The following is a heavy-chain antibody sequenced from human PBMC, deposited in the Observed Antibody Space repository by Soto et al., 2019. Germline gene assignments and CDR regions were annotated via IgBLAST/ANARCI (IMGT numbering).Heavy chain of an antibody. CDR3: AKDIDYGIDY. CDR1: GFTFRSYA. J-gene: IGHJ4*02. Sequence: GGSLRLSCSASGFTFRSYAMSWVRQAPGKGLEWVSAISGSGGSTYYADSVKGRFTISRDNSKNTLYLQMNSLRAEDTAVYYCAKDIDYGIDYWGQGTLVTVSS. V-gene: IGHV3-23*01. D-gene: IGHD4-17*01. CDR2: ISGSGGST.